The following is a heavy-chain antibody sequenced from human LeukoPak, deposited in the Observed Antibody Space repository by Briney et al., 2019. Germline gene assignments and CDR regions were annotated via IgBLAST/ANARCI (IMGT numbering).Heavy chain of an antibody. CDR2: ISSSSSYI. Sequence: GGSLRLSCAASGFTFSSYSMNWVRQAPGKGLEWVSSISSSSSYIYYADSVKGRFTISRDNAKNSLYLQMNSLRAEDTAVYYCARGLVVGATLTEFDYWGQGTLVTVSS. D-gene: IGHD1-26*01. J-gene: IGHJ4*02. V-gene: IGHV3-21*01. CDR3: ARGLVVGATLTEFDY. CDR1: GFTFSSYS.